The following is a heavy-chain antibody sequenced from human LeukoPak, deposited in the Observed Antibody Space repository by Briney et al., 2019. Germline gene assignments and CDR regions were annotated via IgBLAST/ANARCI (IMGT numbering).Heavy chain of an antibody. V-gene: IGHV1-24*01. Sequence: ASVKVSCNVSGCTLTELSMHWGRHAPRKGRGWMGGYDPVDGETIYAQKFQGRVSMTEDTSTDTAYMELRSLSFEDTAVYYCTTERAYYYDGSGYYFHFDYWGQGTLVTVSS. J-gene: IGHJ4*02. CDR3: TTERAYYYDGSGYYFHFDY. CDR2: YDPVDGET. D-gene: IGHD3-22*01. CDR1: GCTLTELS.